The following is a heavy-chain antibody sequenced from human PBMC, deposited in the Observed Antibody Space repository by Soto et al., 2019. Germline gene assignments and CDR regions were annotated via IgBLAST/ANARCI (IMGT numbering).Heavy chain of an antibody. CDR2: INPSGGST. Sequence: ASVKVSCKASGGTFSSYAISWVRQAPGQGLEWMGIINPSGGSTSYAQKFQGRVTMTRDTSTSTAYMELRSLRSDDTAVYYCARDLGSFDWSYNWFDPWGQGTLVTVSS. D-gene: IGHD3-9*01. J-gene: IGHJ5*02. CDR1: GGTFSSYA. CDR3: ARDLGSFDWSYNWFDP. V-gene: IGHV1-46*01.